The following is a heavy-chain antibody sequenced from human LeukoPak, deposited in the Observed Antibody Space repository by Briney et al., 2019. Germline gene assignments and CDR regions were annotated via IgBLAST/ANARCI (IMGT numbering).Heavy chain of an antibody. V-gene: IGHV3-21*01. D-gene: IGHD4-23*01. CDR1: GFTFSSYS. Sequence: GGSLRLSCAASGFTFSSYSMNWVRQAPGKGLEWVSSISSSSSYIYYADSVKGRFTISRDNAKNSLYLQMNSLRAEDTAVYYCARDNSPRFGNPDAFDIWGQGTMVTVSS. J-gene: IGHJ3*02. CDR2: ISSSSSYI. CDR3: ARDNSPRFGNPDAFDI.